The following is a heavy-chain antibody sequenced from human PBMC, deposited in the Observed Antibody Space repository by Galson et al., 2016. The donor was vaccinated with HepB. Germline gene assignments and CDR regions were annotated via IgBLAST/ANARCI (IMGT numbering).Heavy chain of an antibody. CDR2: IWYDGSKK. V-gene: IGHV3-33*01. CDR3: ARDGIPSPQDIGGRLPPPYYYVRDV. J-gene: IGHJ6*02. Sequence: SLRLSCAASGFTFSNYGMHWVRQAPGKGLEWVALIWYDGSKKYYAESVKGRLTISRDNSKNTLDLQMNSLRAEDTAVYYCARDGIPSPQDIGGRLPPPYYYVRDVWGQGTAVIVSS. CDR1: GFTFSNYG. D-gene: IGHD6-6*01.